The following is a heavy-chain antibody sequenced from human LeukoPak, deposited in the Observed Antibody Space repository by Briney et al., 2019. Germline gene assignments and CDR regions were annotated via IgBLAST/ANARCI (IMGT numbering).Heavy chain of an antibody. V-gene: IGHV3-23*01. D-gene: IGHD1-26*01. CDR2: ITGSGDGA. J-gene: IGHJ4*02. CDR3: AKSWELLNFDY. CDR1: GFTFSSYG. Sequence: PGGSLRLSCAASGFTFSSYGMTWVRQAPGKGLEWVSSITGSGDGAYYADSVKGRFTFSRDNSKKTVYLQMNSLRADDTAIYYCAKSWELLNFDYWGQGALVTVSS.